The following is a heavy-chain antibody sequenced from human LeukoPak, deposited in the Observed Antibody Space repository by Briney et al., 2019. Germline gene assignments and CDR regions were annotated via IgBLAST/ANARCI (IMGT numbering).Heavy chain of an antibody. CDR3: AKVFVVVPAAIGWFDS. V-gene: IGHV3-23*01. CDR1: GFTFSNYD. D-gene: IGHD2-2*01. CDR2: ISESGGGT. J-gene: IGHJ5*01. Sequence: PGGSLRLSCAASGFTFSNYDMSWVRQAPGKGLEWVSAISESGGGTYYADSVKGRFTISKDNSNHPLYLQMNSLRAEDTAVFYCAKVFVVVPAAIGWFDSWGQGTLVTVSS.